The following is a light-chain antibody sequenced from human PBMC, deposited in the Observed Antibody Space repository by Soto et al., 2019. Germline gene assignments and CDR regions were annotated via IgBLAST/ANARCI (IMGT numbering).Light chain of an antibody. CDR3: QKYASTPPT. CDR2: AAS. J-gene: IGKJ2*01. V-gene: IGKV3-20*01. CDR1: QSVTSSY. Sequence: EIVLTQSPGTLSLSPGERATLSCRASQSVTSSYLAWYQRKPGQAPRLLIFAASTRATGIPDRFSGSVSGKDFTLTISRLEPEDFAPYYCQKYASTPPTFGQGTKLEIK.